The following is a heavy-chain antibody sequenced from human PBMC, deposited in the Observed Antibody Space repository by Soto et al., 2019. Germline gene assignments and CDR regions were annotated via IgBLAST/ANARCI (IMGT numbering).Heavy chain of an antibody. D-gene: IGHD3-10*01. V-gene: IGHV3-72*01. J-gene: IGHJ4*02. CDR3: VRGYRGFDK. CDR2: SRNKDHSYST. CDR1: GFTFSDHY. Sequence: PGGSLRLSCAVSGFTFSDHYMDWVRQAPGKGLEWVGRSRNKDHSYSTEYAASVKGRFTISRDDSENSLFLHMNSLKGEDTAVYYCVRGYRGFDKWGQGTLVTVSS.